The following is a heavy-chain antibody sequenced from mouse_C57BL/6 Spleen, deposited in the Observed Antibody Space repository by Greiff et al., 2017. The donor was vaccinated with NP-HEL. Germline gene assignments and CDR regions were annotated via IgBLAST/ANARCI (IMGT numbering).Heavy chain of an antibody. Sequence: QVTLKESGPGILQPSQTLSLTCSFSGFSLSTFGMGVGWIRQPSGKGLEWLAHIWWDDDKYYNPALKSRLTISKDTSKNQVFLKIANVYTADTATYYCARISLFTTVVAYYFDYWGQGTTLTVSS. CDR2: IWWDDDK. J-gene: IGHJ2*01. CDR1: GFSLSTFGMG. CDR3: ARISLFTTVVAYYFDY. D-gene: IGHD1-1*01. V-gene: IGHV8-8*01.